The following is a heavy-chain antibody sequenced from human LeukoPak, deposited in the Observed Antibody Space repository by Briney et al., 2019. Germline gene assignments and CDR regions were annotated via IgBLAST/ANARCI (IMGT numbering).Heavy chain of an antibody. D-gene: IGHD2/OR15-2a*01. J-gene: IGHJ4*02. CDR3: AREPTFLRSQRSFDY. CDR2: IYQSGST. CDR1: GYSISTGRY. V-gene: IGHV4-38-2*02. Sequence: SETLSLTCAVSGYSISTGRYWGWIRQPPGKGLEWIGSIYQSGSTYYNPSLKSRVTISVDTSKNQFSLKLSSVTAADTAVYYCAREPTFLRSQRSFDYWGQGTLVTVSS.